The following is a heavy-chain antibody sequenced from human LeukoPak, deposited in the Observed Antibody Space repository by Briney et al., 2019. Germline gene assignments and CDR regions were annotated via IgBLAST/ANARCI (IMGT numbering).Heavy chain of an antibody. V-gene: IGHV1-8*01. CDR1: GYTFTSYD. CDR3: AFGYSGYDRPDYFVY. Sequence: ASVKVSCKASGYTFTSYDINWVRQATGQGLEWMGWMNPNSGNTGYAQKFQGRVTMTRNTSISTAYMKLSSLRSEDTAVYYCAFGYSGYDRPDYFVYWGQGTLVTVSS. CDR2: MNPNSGNT. J-gene: IGHJ4*02. D-gene: IGHD5-12*01.